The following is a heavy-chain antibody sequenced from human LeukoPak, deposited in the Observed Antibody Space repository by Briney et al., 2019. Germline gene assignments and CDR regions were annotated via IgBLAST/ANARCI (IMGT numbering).Heavy chain of an antibody. Sequence: GASVKVSCKASGGTFSSYAISWVRQAPGQGLEWMGGIIPIFGTANYAQKFQGRVTITADESTSTAYMELSSLRSEDTAVYYCARNAQQLAVAPFDYWGQGTLVTVSS. J-gene: IGHJ4*02. V-gene: IGHV1-69*13. D-gene: IGHD6-13*01. CDR2: IIPIFGTA. CDR3: ARNAQQLAVAPFDY. CDR1: GGTFSSYA.